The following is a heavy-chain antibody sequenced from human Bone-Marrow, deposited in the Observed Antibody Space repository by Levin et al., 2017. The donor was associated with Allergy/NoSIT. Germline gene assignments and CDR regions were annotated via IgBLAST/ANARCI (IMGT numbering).Heavy chain of an antibody. J-gene: IGHJ4*02. CDR1: GGSISTGDYY. CDR2: IHYSGST. Sequence: SQTLSLTCTVSGGSISTGDYYWSWVRQPPGKGLEWIAYIHYSGSTYYNPSLKSRLTTSLDTSKNEFSLKLTSVTAADTALYYCARERGWGTFVPYFDYWGQGSLVTVSS. V-gene: IGHV4-30-4*01. CDR3: ARERGWGTFVPYFDY. D-gene: IGHD3-16*01.